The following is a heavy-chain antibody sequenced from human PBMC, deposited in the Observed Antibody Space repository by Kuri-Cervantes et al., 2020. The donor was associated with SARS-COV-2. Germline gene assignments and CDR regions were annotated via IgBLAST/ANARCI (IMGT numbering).Heavy chain of an antibody. CDR1: GYTFTSYG. Sequence: ASVKVSCKASGYTFTSYGISWVRQAPGQGLEWMGWISAYNGNTNYAQKLQGRVTMTTDTSTTTAYMELRSLRSDDTAAYYCARYCSGGTCPLGSAFDIWGQGTMVTVSS. CDR3: ARYCSGGTCPLGSAFDI. V-gene: IGHV1-18*01. D-gene: IGHD2-15*01. CDR2: ISAYNGNT. J-gene: IGHJ3*02.